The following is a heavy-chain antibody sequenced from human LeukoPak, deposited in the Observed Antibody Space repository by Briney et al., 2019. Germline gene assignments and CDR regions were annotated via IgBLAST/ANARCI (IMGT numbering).Heavy chain of an antibody. V-gene: IGHV3-23*01. CDR1: GFTFSSYA. CDR2: ISGSGGTT. Sequence: GGSLRPSCAASGFTFSSYAMSWVRQAPGKGLDWVSAISGSGGTTYYADFVKGRLTISRDNSKHTVYLEMNSPRAEDTAVYYCAKFRDSGSPRGGFDPWGQGTLVTVSS. CDR3: AKFRDSGSPRGGFDP. J-gene: IGHJ5*02. D-gene: IGHD1-26*01.